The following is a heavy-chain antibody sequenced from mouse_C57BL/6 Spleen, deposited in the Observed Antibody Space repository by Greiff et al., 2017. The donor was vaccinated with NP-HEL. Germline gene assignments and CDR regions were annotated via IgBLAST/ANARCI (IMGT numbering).Heavy chain of an antibody. CDR2: INPNNGGT. D-gene: IGHD1-1*01. Sequence: EVKLVESGPELVKPGASVKIPCKASGYTFTDYNMDWVKQSHGKSLEWIGDINPNNGGTIYNQKFKGKATLTVDKSSSTAYMELRSLTSEDTAVYYCARKGYYGSSRYFDVWGTGTTVTVSS. V-gene: IGHV1-18*01. CDR3: ARKGYYGSSRYFDV. CDR1: GYTFTDYN. J-gene: IGHJ1*03.